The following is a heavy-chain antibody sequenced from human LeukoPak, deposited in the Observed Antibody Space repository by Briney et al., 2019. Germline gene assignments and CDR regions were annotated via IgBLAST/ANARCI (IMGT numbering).Heavy chain of an antibody. CDR2: IGGDGGDT. V-gene: IGHV3-23*01. J-gene: IGHJ3*02. CDR3: AKDMTRMNGGYNPLDI. CDR1: GFTFSNYA. D-gene: IGHD5-18*01. Sequence: PGGSLRLSCRASGFTFSNYAMSWVRQAPGKGLEWVTPIGGDGGDTYYADSVKGRFTISRDNSKNTLYLQMNRLRVEDTAMYYCAKDMTRMNGGYNPLDIWGRGTMVIVSA.